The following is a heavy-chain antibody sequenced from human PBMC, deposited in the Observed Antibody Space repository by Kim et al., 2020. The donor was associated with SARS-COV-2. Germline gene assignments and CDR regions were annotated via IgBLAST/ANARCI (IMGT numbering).Heavy chain of an antibody. CDR1: GFTFGDYA. CDR2: IRSKAYGGTT. D-gene: IGHD6-13*01. Sequence: GGSLRLSCTASGFTFGDYAMSWFRQAPGKGLEWVGFIRSKAYGGTTEYAASVKGRFTISRDDSKSIAYLQMNSLKTEDTAVYYCTRDQYSSSWTYYYYGMDVWGQGTTVTVSS. V-gene: IGHV3-49*03. J-gene: IGHJ6*02. CDR3: TRDQYSSSWTYYYYGMDV.